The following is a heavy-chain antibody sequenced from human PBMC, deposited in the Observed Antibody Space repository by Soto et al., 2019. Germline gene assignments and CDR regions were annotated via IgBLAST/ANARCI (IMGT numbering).Heavy chain of an antibody. D-gene: IGHD4-4*01. CDR1: GGSISSTNW. V-gene: IGHV4-4*02. J-gene: IGHJ4*02. CDR3: AFTATAYFDD. Sequence: QVQLQESGPGLVKPSGTLSLTCAVSGGSISSTNWWTWVSQYPGRGLEWIGEIYHSGTTNYSPSLKRRANNAVDMSTNHLSLTLTSVTAADTAVYYCAFTATAYFDDWGKGILVTVSS. CDR2: IYHSGTT.